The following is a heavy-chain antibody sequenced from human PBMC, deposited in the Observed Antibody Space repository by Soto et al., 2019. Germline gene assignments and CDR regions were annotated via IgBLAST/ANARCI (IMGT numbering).Heavy chain of an antibody. Sequence: QVQLQESGPGLVKPSGTLSLTCAVSGGSISSSNWWSWVRQPPGKGLEWIGEIYHSGSTNYNPSLKSRVTISGDKSKNEFSLKLSSVTAADTAVYYCARDPGYDSSVSAGMDVWGQGTTVTVSS. V-gene: IGHV4-4*02. CDR2: IYHSGST. D-gene: IGHD3-22*01. CDR3: ARDPGYDSSVSAGMDV. CDR1: GGSISSSNW. J-gene: IGHJ6*02.